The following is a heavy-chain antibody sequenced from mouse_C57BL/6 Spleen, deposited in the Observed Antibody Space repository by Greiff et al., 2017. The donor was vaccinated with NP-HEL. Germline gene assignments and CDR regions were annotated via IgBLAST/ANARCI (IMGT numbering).Heavy chain of an antibody. J-gene: IGHJ2*01. CDR2: IWSGGST. CDR3: ARGDYDGGGYYFDY. D-gene: IGHD2-4*01. CDR1: GFSLTSYG. Sequence: VQLQQSGPGLVQPSQSLSITCTVSGFSLTSYGVHWVRQSPGKGLEWLGVIWSGGSTDYNAAFISRLSISKDNSKSQVFFKMKSLQADDTAIYYCARGDYDGGGYYFDYWGQGTTLTVSS. V-gene: IGHV2-2*01.